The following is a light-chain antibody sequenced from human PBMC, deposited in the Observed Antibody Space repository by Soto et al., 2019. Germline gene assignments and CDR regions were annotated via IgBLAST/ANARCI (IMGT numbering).Light chain of an antibody. V-gene: IGLV3-1*01. Sequence: YELTQPPSVSVSPGQTASITCSGDKLGDKYACWYQQKPGQSPVLVIYQDSKRPSGIPERFSGSNSGNTATLTISGTQAMDEADYYCQAWDSSTRVVFGGGTKLTVL. CDR3: QAWDSSTRVV. CDR2: QDS. CDR1: KLGDKY. J-gene: IGLJ2*01.